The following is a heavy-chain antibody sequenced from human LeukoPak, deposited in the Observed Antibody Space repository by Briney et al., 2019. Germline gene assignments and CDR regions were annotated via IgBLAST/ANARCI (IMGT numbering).Heavy chain of an antibody. CDR3: ARDQRFGNFDY. D-gene: IGHD3-10*01. CDR2: ISSSSIYI. J-gene: IGHJ4*02. CDR1: GFTFNVYN. Sequence: GGSLRLSCAASGFTFNVYNMNWVRQAPGKGLEWVSSISSSSIYIYYADSVKGRFTISRDNANNSLYLQMNSLRAEDTAVYYCARDQRFGNFDYWGQGTLVTVSS. V-gene: IGHV3-21*01.